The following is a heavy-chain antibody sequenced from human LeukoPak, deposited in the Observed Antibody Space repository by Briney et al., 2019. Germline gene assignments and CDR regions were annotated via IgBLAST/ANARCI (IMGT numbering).Heavy chain of an antibody. Sequence: ASVKVSCKVSGYTLTELSMHWVRQAPGKGLEWMGGFDPEDGETNYAQKFQGRVTITTDESTSTAYMELSSLRSEDTAVYYCASLVLRSYYYYMDVWGKGTTVTVSS. CDR3: ASLVLRSYYYYMDV. D-gene: IGHD1-14*01. J-gene: IGHJ6*03. V-gene: IGHV1-24*01. CDR1: GYTLTELS. CDR2: FDPEDGET.